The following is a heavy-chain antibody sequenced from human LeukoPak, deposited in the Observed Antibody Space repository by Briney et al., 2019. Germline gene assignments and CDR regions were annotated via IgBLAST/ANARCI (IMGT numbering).Heavy chain of an antibody. CDR1: GFTFSSYW. Sequence: GGSLRLSCAASGFTFSSYWMSWVRHAPGKGLEWLANINQDGRDTYYVDSVKGRFTISRDNAKNSLYLQMNSLRAEDTAVYYCARDQGGAGSGYYPYCYYYYMDVWGKGTTVTVSS. J-gene: IGHJ6*03. CDR2: INQDGRDT. CDR3: ARDQGGAGSGYYPYCYYYYMDV. V-gene: IGHV3-7*01. D-gene: IGHD3-22*01.